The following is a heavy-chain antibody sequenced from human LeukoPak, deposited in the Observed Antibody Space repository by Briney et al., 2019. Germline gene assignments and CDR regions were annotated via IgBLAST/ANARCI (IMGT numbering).Heavy chain of an antibody. D-gene: IGHD3-22*01. CDR1: GFTFSSYA. CDR2: ISGSGGST. J-gene: IGHJ4*02. CDR3: AKDGVTYYYDSSGLYYFDY. Sequence: GGSLRLSCAASGFTFSSYAMSWVRQAPGKGLEWVSAISGSGGSTYYADSVKGWFTNSRDNSKNTLYLQMNSLSAEDTDVYYCAKDGVTYYYDSSGLYYFDYWGQGTLVTVSS. V-gene: IGHV3-23*01.